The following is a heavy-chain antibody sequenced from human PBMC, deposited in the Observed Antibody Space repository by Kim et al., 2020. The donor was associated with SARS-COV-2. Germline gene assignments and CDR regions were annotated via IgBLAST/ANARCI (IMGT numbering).Heavy chain of an antibody. V-gene: IGHV3-7*01. CDR3: AKIMEGNNINFDY. CDR1: GFTFSNYY. CDR2: VKEDGAEK. J-gene: IGHJ4*02. Sequence: GGSLRLSCTVSGFTFSNYYMGWVRQAPGKGLEWVANVKEDGAEKGYVDSVKGRFTISRDNAKSSLFLQMNSLRAEDTGVYYCAKIMEGNNINFDYWGQGTLVTVSS. D-gene: IGHD1-1*01.